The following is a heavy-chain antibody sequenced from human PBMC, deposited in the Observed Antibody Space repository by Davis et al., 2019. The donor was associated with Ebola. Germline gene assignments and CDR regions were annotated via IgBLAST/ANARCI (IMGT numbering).Heavy chain of an antibody. J-gene: IGHJ4*02. CDR1: GYTFTDYN. CDR2: VILKSGAT. Sequence: ASVKVSCKASGYTFTDYNIHWMRQPPRQGLEWLGRVILKSGATNYAQKFQGRVTMTRDTAISTVYMELSSLRYDATADYYCARGHNYAHENWGQGTLVTVSS. D-gene: IGHD4-11*01. V-gene: IGHV1-2*06. CDR3: ARGHNYAHEN.